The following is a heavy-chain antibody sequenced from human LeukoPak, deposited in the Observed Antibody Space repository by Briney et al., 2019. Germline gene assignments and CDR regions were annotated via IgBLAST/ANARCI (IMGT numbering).Heavy chain of an antibody. D-gene: IGHD5-12*01. Sequence: GGSLRLSCAASGFTFSSYSMNWVRQAPGKGLEWVSYISSSSSTIYYADSVKGRFTISTDNAKNSLYLQMNSLRDEDTAVYYCARDSFPRGYSCYPEDFDYWGQGTLVTVSS. J-gene: IGHJ4*02. CDR2: ISSSSSTI. V-gene: IGHV3-48*02. CDR3: ARDSFPRGYSCYPEDFDY. CDR1: GFTFSSYS.